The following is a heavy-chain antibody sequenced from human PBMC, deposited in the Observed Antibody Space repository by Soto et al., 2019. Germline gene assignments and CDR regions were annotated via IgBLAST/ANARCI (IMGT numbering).Heavy chain of an antibody. D-gene: IGHD2-21*02. Sequence: QGQLVQSGAEMKTPGASVEVSCKASGYRFVDYYIHWVRQAPGQGLEWMGIINPRGGDSRYAQKFQGRVTVTMETSTSTVYMDVRSLTSGDMAVYYCERVHCGGDWRPGEWFYYYGVDVWGQGTTVAVSS. V-gene: IGHV1-46*01. J-gene: IGHJ6*02. CDR2: INPRGGDS. CDR1: GYRFVDYY. CDR3: ERVHCGGDWRPGEWFYYYGVDV.